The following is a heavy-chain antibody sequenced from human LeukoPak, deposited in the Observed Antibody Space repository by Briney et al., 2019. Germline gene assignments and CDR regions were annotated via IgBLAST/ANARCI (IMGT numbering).Heavy chain of an antibody. V-gene: IGHV4-4*07. CDR1: GGSISSYY. CDR2: IYTSGGT. Sequence: SETLSLTCTVSGGSISSYYWSWIRQPAGKGLEWIGRIYTSGGTNYNPSLKSRVTVSVDTSKNQFSLKLSSVTAADTAVYYCARDSSDYYYYYGMDVWGQGTTVTVSS. CDR3: ARDSSDYYYYYGMDV. J-gene: IGHJ6*02. D-gene: IGHD6-19*01.